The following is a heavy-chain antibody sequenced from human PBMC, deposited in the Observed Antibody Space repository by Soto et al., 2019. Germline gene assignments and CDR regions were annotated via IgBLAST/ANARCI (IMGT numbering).Heavy chain of an antibody. CDR3: ARDMYSSDYFVKWFEP. Sequence: QVRLVESGGGVVQPGRSLRLSCKASGFSFSSYAMYWFRQPPGKGLEWVAVISHDGINKHYADSVKGRVTVYRDNSNHSLDLQLNSLIGEDMAMYYCARDMYSSDYFVKWFEPWGQGTLVTVSS. CDR2: ISHDGINK. CDR1: GFSFSSYA. J-gene: IGHJ5*02. D-gene: IGHD6-19*01. V-gene: IGHV3-30-3*01.